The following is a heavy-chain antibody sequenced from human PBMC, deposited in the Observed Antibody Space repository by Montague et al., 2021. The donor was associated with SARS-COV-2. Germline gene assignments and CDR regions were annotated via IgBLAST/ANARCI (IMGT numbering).Heavy chain of an antibody. V-gene: IGHV4-34*01. CDR3: ARVRYYGSGTSLGMDV. D-gene: IGHD3-10*01. Sequence: SETLSLTCAVYGGSFSGYYWSWIRQPPGKGLEWTGEINHSGSTNYNPSLKSRVTISVDTSKNQFSLKLSSVTAADTAVYYCARVRYYGSGTSLGMDVWGQGTTVTVS. CDR1: GGSFSGYY. CDR2: INHSGST. J-gene: IGHJ6*02.